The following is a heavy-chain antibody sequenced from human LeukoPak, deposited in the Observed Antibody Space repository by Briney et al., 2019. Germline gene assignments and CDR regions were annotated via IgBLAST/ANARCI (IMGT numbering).Heavy chain of an antibody. Sequence: GGSLRLSCAASGFTFSSYAMSWVRQAPGKGLEWVSAISGSGGSTYYADSVKGRFTISRDNSKNTLYLQMNSLRAEDTAVHYCAKDTDVVVVAAPYRTSHWGQGTLVTVSS. CDR1: GFTFSSYA. J-gene: IGHJ4*02. CDR2: ISGSGGST. V-gene: IGHV3-23*01. D-gene: IGHD2-15*01. CDR3: AKDTDVVVVAAPYRTSH.